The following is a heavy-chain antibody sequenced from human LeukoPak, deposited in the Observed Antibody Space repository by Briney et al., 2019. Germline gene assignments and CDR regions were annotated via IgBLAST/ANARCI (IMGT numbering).Heavy chain of an antibody. CDR2: IYFSGTT. Sequence: PSETLSLTCTVSGGSVSSANCYWGWIRQTPGKGLEWIGTIYFSGTTYYNPSLKSRVTMYVDTSKNQFSLRLGSVTAADTAVYYCASSQYPIAPANNWSAPWGERALGSASS. V-gene: IGHV4-39*01. D-gene: IGHD6-13*01. CDR1: GGSVSSANCY. J-gene: IGHJ5*02. CDR3: ASSQYPIAPANNWSAP.